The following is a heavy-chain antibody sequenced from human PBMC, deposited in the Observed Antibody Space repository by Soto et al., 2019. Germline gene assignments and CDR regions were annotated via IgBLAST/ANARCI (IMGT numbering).Heavy chain of an antibody. CDR1: GYTFTNYG. V-gene: IGHV1-18*01. J-gene: IGHJ4*02. CDR3: ARLILGGYSSGWFDGDY. Sequence: ASVKVSCKASGYTFTNYGITWVRQAPGQGLEWMGWISAYNGNTHYTQRLQGRVTMTTDTSTSTAYMELRGLRSDDTAVYYCARLILGGYSSGWFDGDYWGQGTLVTVSS. CDR2: ISAYNGNT. D-gene: IGHD6-19*01.